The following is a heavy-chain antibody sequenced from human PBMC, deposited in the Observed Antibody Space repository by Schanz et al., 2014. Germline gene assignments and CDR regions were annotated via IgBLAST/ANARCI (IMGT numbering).Heavy chain of an antibody. CDR2: LTEGGGGT. CDR1: GFNFNTYA. J-gene: IGHJ6*02. V-gene: IGHV3-23*01. CDR3: ARDPPGPPGYGMDV. Sequence: EVQLLESGGGLAQPGGSLRLACAASGFNFNTYAMSWVRQAPGKGLEWVSGLTEGGGGTYYTDAVKGRFTISRDSSRKTLYLQMNSLRADDTAVYYCARDPPGPPGYGMDVWGQGTTVTVSS.